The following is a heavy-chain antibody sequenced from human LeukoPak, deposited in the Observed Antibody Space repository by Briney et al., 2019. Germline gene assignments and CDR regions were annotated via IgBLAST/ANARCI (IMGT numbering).Heavy chain of an antibody. J-gene: IGHJ4*02. D-gene: IGHD5-18*01. Sequence: SLKDSCKASGYTFTSYGICWVRQAPGQGLEWMGWINASNGNTNYAQKLQGRVTMTTDTSTSTAYMELRSLRSDDTAVYYCARLDTAMVTLIDYWGQGTLVTVSS. CDR2: INASNGNT. CDR3: ARLDTAMVTLIDY. CDR1: GYTFTSYG. V-gene: IGHV1-18*01.